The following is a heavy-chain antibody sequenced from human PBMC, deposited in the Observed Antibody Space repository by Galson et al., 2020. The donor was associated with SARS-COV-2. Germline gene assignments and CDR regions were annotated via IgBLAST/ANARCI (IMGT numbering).Heavy chain of an antibody. CDR1: GDTVSSNSAA. V-gene: IGHV6-1*01. D-gene: IGHD2-2*02. CDR3: ARSGGYTACEGGRDY. CDR2: TYYYRTRWYH. J-gene: IGHJ4*02. Sequence: SQTLSLTCGISGDTVSSNSAAWNWIRQSPSGGLEWLGRTYYYRTRWYHDYGVSVVRSRITISPDISKNQFSLQLSSVTPEDTALYFCARSGGYTACEGGRDYWGQGTLVTVSS.